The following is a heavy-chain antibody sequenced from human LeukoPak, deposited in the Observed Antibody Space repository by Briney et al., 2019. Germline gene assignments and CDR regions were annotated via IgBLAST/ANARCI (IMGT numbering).Heavy chain of an antibody. CDR2: INPSGGST. D-gene: IGHD1-26*01. J-gene: IGHJ4*02. CDR3: ARDHVGAIDY. V-gene: IGHV1-46*01. CDR1: GYTFTIYY. Sequence: ASVTVSCKASGYTFTIYYMHWVRQAPGRGLEWMGIINPSGGSTSYAQKFQGRVTMTRDTSTSTVYMELSSLRSEDTAVYYCARDHVGAIDYWGQGTLVTVSS.